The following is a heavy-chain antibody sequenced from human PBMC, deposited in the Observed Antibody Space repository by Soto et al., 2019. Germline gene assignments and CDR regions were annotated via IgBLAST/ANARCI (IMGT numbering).Heavy chain of an antibody. CDR2: ISGSGGST. CDR1: GFTFSYYA. CDR3: AKDRRVTMDRVVDH. V-gene: IGHV3-23*01. Sequence: EVQLLESGGGLLQPGGSLRLSCAASGFTFSYYAMSWVRQAPGKGLEWVSIISGSGGSTYYADSVKGRFTISRDNSKKTLYLQMNNLRAEDTAVYYCAKDRRVTMDRVVDHWGQGPLVTVSS. D-gene: IGHD3-10*01. J-gene: IGHJ4*02.